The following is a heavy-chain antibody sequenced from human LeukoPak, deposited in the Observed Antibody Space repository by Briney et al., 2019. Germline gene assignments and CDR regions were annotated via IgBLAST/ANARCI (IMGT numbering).Heavy chain of an antibody. V-gene: IGHV3-23*01. J-gene: IGHJ4*02. CDR1: GFTFSTYA. D-gene: IGHD2-2*01. Sequence: GGSLRLSCTASGFTFSTYAMNWVRQAPGKGLEWVSGISGSGVSTYYADSVKGRSTISRDNSNNTPYLQMSSLGAEDTAVYYCAKDWGMGDQLLRIDYWSQGTLVTVSS. CDR2: ISGSGVST. CDR3: AKDWGMGDQLLRIDY.